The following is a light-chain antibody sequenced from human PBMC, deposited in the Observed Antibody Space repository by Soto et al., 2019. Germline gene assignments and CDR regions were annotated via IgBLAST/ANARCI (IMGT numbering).Light chain of an antibody. CDR2: GAS. CDR3: XXXXXXPXXT. J-gene: IGKJ1*01. V-gene: IGKV3-15*01. Sequence: EIVMTQSPATLSVSPGERXXLSXXASQSVSSXXAWYQQKPGQAPRLLIYGASTRATGIPARFSGSGSGTEFTLTISXLXSXXXXXXXXXXXXXXPXXTFGQGTKVEIK. CDR1: QSVSSX.